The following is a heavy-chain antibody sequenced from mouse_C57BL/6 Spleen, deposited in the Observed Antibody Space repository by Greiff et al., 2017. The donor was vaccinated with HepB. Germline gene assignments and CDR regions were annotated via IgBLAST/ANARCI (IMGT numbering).Heavy chain of an antibody. CDR2: IYPRDGST. D-gene: IGHD2-4*01. CDR3: ARGDYDYDHRFDY. CDR1: GYTFTSYD. V-gene: IGHV1-85*01. J-gene: IGHJ2*01. Sequence: VHLVESGPELVKPGASVKLSCKASGYTFTSYDINWVKQRPGQGLEWIGWIYPRDGSTKYNEKFKGKATLTVDTSSSTAYMELHSLTSEDSAVYCLARGDYDYDHRFDYWGQGTTLTVSS.